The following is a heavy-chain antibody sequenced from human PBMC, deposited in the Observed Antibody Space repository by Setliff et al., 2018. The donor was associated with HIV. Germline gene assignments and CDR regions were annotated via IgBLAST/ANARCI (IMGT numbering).Heavy chain of an antibody. J-gene: IGHJ4*02. Sequence: PGGSLRLSCTTSGFTFGDYAMTWVRQTPGRGLEWVGFIRSKAYGGTTEYAASVKGRFTISRDDSKSIAYLQMNSLKTEDTAVYYCARGVPAVTGYHFDYWGQGTLVTVSS. CDR3: ARGVPAVTGYHFDY. CDR2: IRSKAYGGTT. V-gene: IGHV3-49*04. D-gene: IGHD6-19*01. CDR1: GFTFGDYA.